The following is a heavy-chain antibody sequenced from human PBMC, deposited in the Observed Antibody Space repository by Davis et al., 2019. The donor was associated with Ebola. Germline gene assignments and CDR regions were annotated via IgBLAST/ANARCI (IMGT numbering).Heavy chain of an antibody. CDR2: ISSSSSTI. Sequence: GESLKISCAASGFTFSSYSMNWVRQAPGKGLEWVSYISSSSSTIYYADSVKGRFTISRDSSRNTLYLQMNSLRADDTATYYCTRGRGGSSWELYWGRGTLVAVSS. V-gene: IGHV3-48*01. D-gene: IGHD6-13*01. CDR3: TRGRGGSSWELY. J-gene: IGHJ4*02. CDR1: GFTFSSYS.